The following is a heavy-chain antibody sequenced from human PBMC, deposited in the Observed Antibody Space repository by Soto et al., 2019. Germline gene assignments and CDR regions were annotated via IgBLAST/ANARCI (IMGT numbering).Heavy chain of an antibody. D-gene: IGHD5-12*01. J-gene: IGHJ4*02. CDR3: AHSSGYASPDY. CDR1: GFSLSTSGVG. V-gene: IGHV2-5*02. Sequence: QITLKESGPTLVKPTQTLTLTCTFSGFSLSTSGVGVGWIRQPPGKALEWLALIYWDDDKRYSPSLKSRLTTTKATSKHPVVPTMTNMDPVDTAPYSCAHSSGYASPDYWGQGTLVTVSS. CDR2: IYWDDDK.